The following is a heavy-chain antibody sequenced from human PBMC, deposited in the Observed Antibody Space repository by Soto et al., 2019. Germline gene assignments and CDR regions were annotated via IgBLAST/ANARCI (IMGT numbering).Heavy chain of an antibody. CDR1: GFSLSTSGVG. V-gene: IGHV2-5*02. CDR3: ARFYDYIWGSYRSPDY. J-gene: IGHJ4*02. CDR2: IYWDDDK. D-gene: IGHD3-16*02. Sequence: QITLKESGPTLVKPTQTLTLTCTFSGFSLSTSGVGVGWIRQPPGKALEWLALIYWDDDKRYSPSLKSRLTITKDTSKNQVVLTMTNMDPVDTATYYCARFYDYIWGSYRSPDYWGQVTLVTVSS.